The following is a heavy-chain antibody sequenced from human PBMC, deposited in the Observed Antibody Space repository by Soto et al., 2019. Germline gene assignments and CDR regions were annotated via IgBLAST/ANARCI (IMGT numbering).Heavy chain of an antibody. CDR2: IYYSGST. CDR3: AREGTGFYDILTGGLLNYYYGMDV. D-gene: IGHD3-9*01. J-gene: IGHJ6*02. V-gene: IGHV4-61*01. Sequence: SETLSLTCTVSGGSVSSGSYYWSWIRQPPGKGLEWIGYIYYSGSTNYNPSLKSRVTISVDTSKNQFSLKLSSVTAADTAVYYCAREGTGFYDILTGGLLNYYYGMDVWGQGTTVTVSS. CDR1: GGSVSSGSYY.